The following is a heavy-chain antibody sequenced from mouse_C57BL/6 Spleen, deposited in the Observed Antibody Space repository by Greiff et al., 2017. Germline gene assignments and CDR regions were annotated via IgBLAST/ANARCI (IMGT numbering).Heavy chain of an antibody. J-gene: IGHJ2*01. CDR1: GFTFSSYT. D-gene: IGHD2-13*01. Sequence: EVMLVDSGGGLVKPGGSLKLSCAASGFTFSSYTMSWVRQTPEKRLEWVATISGGGGNTYYPDSVKGRFTISRDNAKNTLYLQMSSLRSEDTALYYCARHDWNYFDYWGQGTTLTVSS. CDR2: ISGGGGNT. V-gene: IGHV5-9*01. CDR3: ARHDWNYFDY.